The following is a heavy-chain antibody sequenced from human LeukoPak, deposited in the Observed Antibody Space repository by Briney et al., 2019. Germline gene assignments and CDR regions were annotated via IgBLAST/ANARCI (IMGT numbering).Heavy chain of an antibody. CDR3: ARRRGSSSSDY. Sequence: PGGSLRLSCAMSLVTFSSYWMSWVRQAPGKGLEWVANIKQDGGEKYYVDSVKGRFTISRDNAKNSLYLQMNSLRAEDTAVYYCARRRGSSSSDYWGQGTLVTVSS. CDR1: LVTFSSYW. CDR2: IKQDGGEK. J-gene: IGHJ4*02. D-gene: IGHD6-13*01. V-gene: IGHV3-7*01.